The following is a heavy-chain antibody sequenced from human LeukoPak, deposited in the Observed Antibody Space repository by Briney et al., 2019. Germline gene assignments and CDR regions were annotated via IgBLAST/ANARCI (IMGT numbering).Heavy chain of an antibody. CDR2: INHSGST. V-gene: IGHV4-34*01. Sequence: PSETLSLTCAVYGGSFSGYYWSWIRQPPGKGLEWIGEINHSGSTNYSPSLKSRVTISVDTSKNQFSLRLSSVTAADTAVYYCAGDHLALNALDIWGQGTMVTVSS. J-gene: IGHJ3*02. CDR1: GGSFSGYY. CDR3: AGDHLALNALDI.